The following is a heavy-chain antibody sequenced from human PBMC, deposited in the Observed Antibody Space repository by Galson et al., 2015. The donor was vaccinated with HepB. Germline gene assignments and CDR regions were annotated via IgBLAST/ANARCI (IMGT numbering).Heavy chain of an antibody. V-gene: IGHV3-23*01. CDR2: ISGSGGST. CDR1: GFTFSSYA. CDR3: AKGRLITMIVTRDAFDI. Sequence: SLRLSCAASGFTFSSYAMSWVRQAPGKGLEWVSAISGSGGSTYYADSVKGRFTISRDNSKNTLYLQMNSLRAEDTAVYYCAKGRLITMIVTRDAFDIWGQGTMVTVSS. D-gene: IGHD3-22*01. J-gene: IGHJ3*02.